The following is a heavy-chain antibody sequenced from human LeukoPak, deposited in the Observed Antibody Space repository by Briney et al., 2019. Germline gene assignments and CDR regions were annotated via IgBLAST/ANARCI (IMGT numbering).Heavy chain of an antibody. V-gene: IGHV4-59*01. Sequence: SETLSLTCTVSGGPISSYYWSWIRQPPGKGLEWIGYIYYSGSTNYNPSLKSRVTISVDTSKNQFSLKLSSVTAADTAVYYCAREYGSGPFPGRPDWFDPWGQGTLVTVSS. CDR1: GGPISSYY. D-gene: IGHD3-10*01. J-gene: IGHJ5*02. CDR2: IYYSGST. CDR3: AREYGSGPFPGRPDWFDP.